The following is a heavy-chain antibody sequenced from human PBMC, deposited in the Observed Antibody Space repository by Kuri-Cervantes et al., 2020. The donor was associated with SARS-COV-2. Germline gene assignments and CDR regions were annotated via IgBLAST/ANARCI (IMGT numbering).Heavy chain of an antibody. D-gene: IGHD2-2*01. CDR2: INPGGGGT. Sequence: ASVKVSCKASGYTFSSYYMNWVRQAPGQGLEWMGIINPGGGGTNYAQKFQGRVTMTRDTSTSTVYMELSSLRSEDTAVYYCARGGYVVVPAAPRWFDPWGQGTLVTVSS. CDR3: ARGGYVVVPAAPRWFDP. V-gene: IGHV1-46*03. J-gene: IGHJ5*02. CDR1: GYTFSSYY.